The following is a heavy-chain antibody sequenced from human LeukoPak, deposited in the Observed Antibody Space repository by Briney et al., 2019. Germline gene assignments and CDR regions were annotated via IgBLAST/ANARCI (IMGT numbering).Heavy chain of an antibody. CDR1: GFTFSSYA. CDR3: ARDPLDFWSGYCDY. V-gene: IGHV3-30*04. Sequence: AGRSLRLSCAASGFTFSSYAMHWVRQAPGKGLEWVAVISYDGSNKYYADSVKGRFTIPRDNSKNTLYLQMNSLRAEDTAVYYCARDPLDFWSGYCDYWGQGTLVTVSS. CDR2: ISYDGSNK. J-gene: IGHJ4*02. D-gene: IGHD3-3*01.